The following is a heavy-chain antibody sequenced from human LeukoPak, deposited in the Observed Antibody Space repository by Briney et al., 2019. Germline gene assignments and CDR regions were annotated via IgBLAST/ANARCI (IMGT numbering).Heavy chain of an antibody. Sequence: SETLSLTCTVSGGSISSGDYYWSWIRQPPGKGLEWLGCIYYSGGTNYNPSLKSRVTISVDTSKNQFSLKLSSVTAADTAVYYCAREERYTNNWYPFDYWGQGTLVTVSS. D-gene: IGHD6-13*01. CDR3: AREERYTNNWYPFDY. V-gene: IGHV4-61*08. CDR1: GGSISSGDYY. J-gene: IGHJ4*02. CDR2: IYYSGGT.